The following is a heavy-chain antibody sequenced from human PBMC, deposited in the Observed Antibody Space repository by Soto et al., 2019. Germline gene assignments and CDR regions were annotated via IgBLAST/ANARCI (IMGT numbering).Heavy chain of an antibody. CDR1: GFTVSSNY. J-gene: IGHJ4*02. Sequence: GGSLRLSCAASGFTVSSNYMSWVRQAPGKGLEWVSVIYSGGSTYYADSVKGRFTISRDNSKNTLYLQVNSLRAEDTAVYYCARGSYSGWHYFDYWGQGTLLTVSS. CDR2: IYSGGST. D-gene: IGHD5-12*01. V-gene: IGHV3-66*01. CDR3: ARGSYSGWHYFDY.